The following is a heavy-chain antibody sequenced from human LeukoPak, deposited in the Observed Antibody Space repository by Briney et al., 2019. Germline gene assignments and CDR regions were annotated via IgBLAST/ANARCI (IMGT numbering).Heavy chain of an antibody. CDR1: GGSISSYY. D-gene: IGHD2-21*02. Sequence: SETLSLTCTVSGGSISSYYWSWIRQPPGKGLEWIGYIYDSGSTNYNPSLKSRVTISVDTSKNQFSLKLSSVTAADTAVNYCACLTAADAFDIWGQGTMVTVSS. CDR2: IYDSGST. V-gene: IGHV4-59*01. J-gene: IGHJ3*02. CDR3: ACLTAADAFDI.